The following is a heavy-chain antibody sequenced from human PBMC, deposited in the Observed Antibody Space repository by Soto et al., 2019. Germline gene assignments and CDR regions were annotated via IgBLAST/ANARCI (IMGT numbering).Heavy chain of an antibody. D-gene: IGHD1-26*01. J-gene: IGHJ4*02. CDR3: VRDDFGLGIDY. V-gene: IGHV3-33*01. CDR2: IWSDGNKR. Sequence: GGSPRLSCAASGFMFTNHGMHWVRQAPGKGLEWVAVIWSDGNKRYYADSVKGRFTISRDNSNNTLYLQMNNLRAEDTAVYYCVRDDFGLGIDYWGLGTLVTVSS. CDR1: GFMFTNHG.